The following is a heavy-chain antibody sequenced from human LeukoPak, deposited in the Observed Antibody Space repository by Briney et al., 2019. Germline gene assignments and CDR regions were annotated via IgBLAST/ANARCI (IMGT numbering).Heavy chain of an antibody. J-gene: IGHJ4*02. CDR1: GGSISGYH. CDR3: ARDYGDHRVDY. CDR2: IYYTGNA. V-gene: IGHV4-59*12. D-gene: IGHD4-17*01. Sequence: PSETLSLTCSVSGGSISGYHWNWIRQSPGKGLQWIANIYYTGNADYNPSLRSRITISIDTSKKQFALKLSSVTAADTAVYYCARDYGDHRVDYWGRGTLVTVPS.